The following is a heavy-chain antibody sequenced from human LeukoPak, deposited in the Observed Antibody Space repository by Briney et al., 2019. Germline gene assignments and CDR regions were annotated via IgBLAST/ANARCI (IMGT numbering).Heavy chain of an antibody. CDR2: IAYDSSTT. CDR3: AKDVRGDGHRYFDS. CDR1: GFIFTNFG. D-gene: IGHD5-24*01. J-gene: IGHJ4*02. V-gene: IGHV3-30*02. Sequence: GGSPRLSCSASGFIFTNFGIQWVRQTPGKGLEWVAYIAYDSSTTYFGASVKGRFTISRDTSKNTVYLQMNSLRLEDTAVYFCAKDVRGDGHRYFDSWGQGTLVSVSS.